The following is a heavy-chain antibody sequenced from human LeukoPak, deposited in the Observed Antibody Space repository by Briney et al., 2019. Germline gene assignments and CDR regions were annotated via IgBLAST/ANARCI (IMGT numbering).Heavy chain of an antibody. J-gene: IGHJ6*02. CDR3: ARGVAVAGTGMSSRYYHGMDV. D-gene: IGHD6-13*01. Sequence: SETLSLTCTVSDGSISSYYWSWIRQPPGKGLEWIGYIHYSGSTNHNPSLKSRVTISLDTSKNQFSLKLSSVTAADTAVYYCARGVAVAGTGMSSRYYHGMDVWGRGTTVTVSS. CDR2: IHYSGST. CDR1: DGSISSYY. V-gene: IGHV4-59*01.